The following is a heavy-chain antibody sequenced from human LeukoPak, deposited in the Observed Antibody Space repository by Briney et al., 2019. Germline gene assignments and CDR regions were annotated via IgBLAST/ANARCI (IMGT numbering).Heavy chain of an antibody. V-gene: IGHV3-21*01. CDR3: ARRSYRGVIGLYYYYYMDV. CDR1: GFTFSSYS. D-gene: IGHD3-16*02. CDR2: ISSSSSYI. J-gene: IGHJ6*03. Sequence: GSLRLSCAASGFTFSSYSMNWARQAPGKGLEWVSSISSSSSYIHYADSVKGRFTISRDNAKNSLYLQMNSLRAEDTAVYYCARRSYRGVIGLYYYYYMDVWGKGTPVTVSS.